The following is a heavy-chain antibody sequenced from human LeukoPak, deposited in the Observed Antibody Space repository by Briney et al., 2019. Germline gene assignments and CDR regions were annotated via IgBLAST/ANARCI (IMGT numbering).Heavy chain of an antibody. V-gene: IGHV4-59*08. CDR1: GGSISSYY. D-gene: IGHD1/OR15-1a*01. CDR2: IYYSGNT. Sequence: SETLSLTCTVAGGSISSYYWSWIRQPPGKGLEWIGYIYYSGNTNYNPSLKSRVTISVDTSKNQFSLKLSSVIAADTAVYYCARPNTNNAWSPFDYWGQGTLVTVSS. J-gene: IGHJ4*02. CDR3: ARPNTNNAWSPFDY.